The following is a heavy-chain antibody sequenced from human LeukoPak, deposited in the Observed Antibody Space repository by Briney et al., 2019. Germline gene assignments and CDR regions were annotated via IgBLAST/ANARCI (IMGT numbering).Heavy chain of an antibody. CDR3: ARGRLLWFGELYDFDY. CDR1: GFTFTTYW. D-gene: IGHD3-10*01. CDR2: INQDGTEK. V-gene: IGHV3-7*01. Sequence: GGSLRLSCAASGFTFTTYWMSWVRQLPGKGLEWVANINQDGTEKYYVDSVKGRFTISRDNAKNSLYLQMNSLRAEDTAVYYCARGRLLWFGELYDFDYWGQGTLVTVSS. J-gene: IGHJ4*02.